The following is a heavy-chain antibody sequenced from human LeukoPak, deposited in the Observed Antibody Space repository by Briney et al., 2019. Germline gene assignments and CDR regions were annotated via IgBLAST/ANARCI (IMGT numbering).Heavy chain of an antibody. CDR2: ISSSSSYI. J-gene: IGHJ6*02. V-gene: IGHV3-21*04. Sequence: GGSLRLSCAASGFTFSSYSMNWVRQAPGKGLEWVSSISSSSSYIYYADSVKGRFTISRDNSKNTLYLQMSSLRAEDTAVYYCAKATGTTQYYYYYYGMDVWGQGTTVTVSS. D-gene: IGHD1-7*01. CDR3: AKATGTTQYYYYYYGMDV. CDR1: GFTFSSYS.